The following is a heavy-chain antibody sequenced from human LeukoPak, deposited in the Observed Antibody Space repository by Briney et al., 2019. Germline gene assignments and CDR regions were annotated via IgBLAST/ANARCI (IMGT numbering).Heavy chain of an antibody. CDR2: MNPNSGNT. CDR3: ARGYYYDSSGYRYFDY. D-gene: IGHD3-22*01. V-gene: IGHV1-8*03. J-gene: IGHJ4*02. Sequence: ASVKVSCKASGYTFTSYDINWVRQATGQGLEWMGWMNPNSGNTGYAQEFQGRVTITRDTSASTAYMELSSLRSEDMAVYYCARGYYYDSSGYRYFDYWGQGTLVTVSS. CDR1: GYTFTSYD.